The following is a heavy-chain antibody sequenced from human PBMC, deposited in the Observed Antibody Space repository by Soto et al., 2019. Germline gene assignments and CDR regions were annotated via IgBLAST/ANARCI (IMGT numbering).Heavy chain of an antibody. D-gene: IGHD3-16*02. V-gene: IGHV3-7*01. CDR2: IKQDGSEK. CDR3: ARDAEYYDYIWGSYRYTETELDY. Sequence: GGSLRLSCAASGFTFSSYWMSWVRQAPGKGLEWVANIKQDGSEKYYVDSVKGRFTISRDNAKNSLYLQMNSLRAEDTAVYYCARDAEYYDYIWGSYRYTETELDYWGQGTLVTVSS. CDR1: GFTFSSYW. J-gene: IGHJ4*02.